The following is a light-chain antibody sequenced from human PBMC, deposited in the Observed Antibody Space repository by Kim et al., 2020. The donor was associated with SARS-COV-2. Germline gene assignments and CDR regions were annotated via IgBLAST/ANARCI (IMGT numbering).Light chain of an antibody. Sequence: PTATLTCTGNNNDVGSQGATWLQQHQGHPPNLLSYRNNDRPSGIAASFAAARSGDTASLTISGLQPEDEADYYCSAWDSRLTVWVFGGGTQLTVL. CDR1: NNDVGSQG. J-gene: IGLJ3*02. CDR2: RNN. CDR3: SAWDSRLTVWV. V-gene: IGLV10-54*04.